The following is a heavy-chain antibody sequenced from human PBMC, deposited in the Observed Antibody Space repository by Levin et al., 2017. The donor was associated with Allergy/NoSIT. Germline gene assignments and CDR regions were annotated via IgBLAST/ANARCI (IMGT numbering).Heavy chain of an antibody. CDR1: GFAFSKSW. J-gene: IGHJ5*02. D-gene: IGHD3-10*01. CDR2: IKEDGSEK. Sequence: GGSLRLSCVASGFAFSKSWMNWVRQAPGKRLEWVANIKEDGSEKNYGDSVKGRFTISRDNPKSSLYLQMSSLRAEDTAVYYCARTCDSGSSDRCFDPWGQGTLVTVSS. V-gene: IGHV3-7*04. CDR3: ARTCDSGSSDRCFDP.